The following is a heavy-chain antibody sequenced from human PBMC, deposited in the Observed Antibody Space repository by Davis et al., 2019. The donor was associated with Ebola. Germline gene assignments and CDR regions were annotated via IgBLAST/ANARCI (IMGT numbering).Heavy chain of an antibody. V-gene: IGHV1-18*01. CDR3: ATDPPERRNYYYGMDV. J-gene: IGHJ6*02. D-gene: IGHD1-1*01. CDR1: GYTFTSYG. CDR2: ISAYNGNT. Sequence: ASVKVSCKASGYTFTSYGISWVRQAPGQGLEWMGWISAYNGNTNYAQKLQGRVTMTTDTSTSTANMELRSLRSDDTAVYYCATDPPERRNYYYGMDVWGQGTTVTVSS.